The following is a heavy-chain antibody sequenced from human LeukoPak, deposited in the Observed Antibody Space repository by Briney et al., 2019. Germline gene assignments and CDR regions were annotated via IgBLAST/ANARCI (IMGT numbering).Heavy chain of an antibody. Sequence: GGSLRLSCAASGFTFSSYWMYWVRQAPGKGLVWVSRIYSDGSATNYADSVKGRFTISRDNAKNTLYLQMNNLRVEDTAVYYCASEGWQVLGYWGQGTLVTVSS. CDR2: IYSDGSAT. V-gene: IGHV3-74*01. CDR3: ASEGWQVLGY. D-gene: IGHD2-15*01. J-gene: IGHJ4*02. CDR1: GFTFSSYW.